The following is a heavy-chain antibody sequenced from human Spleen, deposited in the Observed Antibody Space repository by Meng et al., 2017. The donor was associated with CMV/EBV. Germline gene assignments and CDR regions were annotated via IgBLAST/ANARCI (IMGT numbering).Heavy chain of an antibody. J-gene: IGHJ4*02. Sequence: TLSLTCAVAGASVSSTYWWSWVRQAPDKGLEWIAEIHHSGSTNYNPSLKSRVTISVDKSKNQLSLKLTSLTAADTAVYYCARNLDFWGQGTLVTVSS. CDR2: IHHSGST. CDR1: GASVSSTYW. CDR3: ARNLDF. V-gene: IGHV4-4*02.